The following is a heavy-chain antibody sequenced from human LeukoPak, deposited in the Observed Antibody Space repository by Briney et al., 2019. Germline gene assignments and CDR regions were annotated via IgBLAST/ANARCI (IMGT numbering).Heavy chain of an antibody. Sequence: ASVKVSCKASGYTFTSYYMHWVRQAPGQGLEWMGIINPSGGSTNYAQKLQGRVTMTTDTSTSTAYMELRSLRSDDTAVYYCARPGGDVYSSGWYVVDKSYYFDYWGQGTLVTVSS. CDR1: GYTFTSYY. D-gene: IGHD6-19*01. CDR2: INPSGGST. V-gene: IGHV1-46*01. CDR3: ARPGGDVYSSGWYVVDKSYYFDY. J-gene: IGHJ4*02.